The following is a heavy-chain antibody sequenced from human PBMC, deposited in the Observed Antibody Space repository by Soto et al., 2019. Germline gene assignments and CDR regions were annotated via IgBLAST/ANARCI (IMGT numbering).Heavy chain of an antibody. D-gene: IGHD3-10*01. Sequence: GASVKVSCRASGYTFTSYYMHWVRQAPGQGLEWMGIFNPNGGRTTYAQKFQGRVTMTEDTSTDTAYMELSSLRSEDTAVYYCATTSWYYYGSGTGWYFDYWGQGTLVTVSS. CDR3: ATTSWYYYGSGTGWYFDY. CDR1: GYTFTSYY. CDR2: FNPNGGRT. V-gene: IGHV1-46*01. J-gene: IGHJ4*02.